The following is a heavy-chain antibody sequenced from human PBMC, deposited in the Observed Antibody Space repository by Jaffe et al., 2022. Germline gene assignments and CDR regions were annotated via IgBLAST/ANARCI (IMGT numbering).Heavy chain of an antibody. D-gene: IGHD3-16*01. Sequence: EVQLVQSGAEVKKPGESLKISCKGSGYSFTSYWIGWVRQMPGKGLEWMGIIYPGDSDTRYSPSFQGQVTISADKSISTAYLQWSSLKASDTAMYYCVRPLCSPGDLCWYFDLWGRGTLVTVSS. CDR3: VRPLCSPGDLCWYFDL. V-gene: IGHV5-51*03. CDR1: GYSFTSYW. J-gene: IGHJ2*01. CDR2: IYPGDSDT.